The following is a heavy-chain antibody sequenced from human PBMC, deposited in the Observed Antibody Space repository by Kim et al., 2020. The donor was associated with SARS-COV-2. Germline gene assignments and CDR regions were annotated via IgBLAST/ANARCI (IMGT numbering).Heavy chain of an antibody. CDR1: GFTFSSYS. D-gene: IGHD3-10*01. Sequence: LSLTCAASGFTFSSYSMNWVRQAPGKGLEWVSSISSSSSYIYYADSVKGRFTISRDNAKNSLYLQMNSLRAEDTAVYYCASFFCGLDYGSGRDPPENYYYYGMDVWGQGTTVTVS. CDR2: ISSSSSYI. J-gene: IGHJ6*02. CDR3: ASFFCGLDYGSGRDPPENYYYYGMDV. V-gene: IGHV3-21*01.